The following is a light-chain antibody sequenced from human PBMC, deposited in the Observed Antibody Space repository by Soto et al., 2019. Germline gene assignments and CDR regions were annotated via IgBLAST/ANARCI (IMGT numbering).Light chain of an antibody. V-gene: IGKV3-20*01. CDR1: QSVSSSY. Sequence: EIVLTQSPGTLSLSPGERATLSCRASQSVSSSYLAWYQQKPGQAPRLLIYGASSRATGIPDRFSGSGTETDFTLTISRLEPEDFAIYYCQEYGSSHPSTFGQATKLEIK. J-gene: IGKJ2*01. CDR2: GAS. CDR3: QEYGSSHPST.